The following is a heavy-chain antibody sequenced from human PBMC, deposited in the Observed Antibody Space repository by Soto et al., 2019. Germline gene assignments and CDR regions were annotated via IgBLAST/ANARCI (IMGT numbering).Heavy chain of an antibody. J-gene: IGHJ4*02. CDR3: ARDHVAYDSSGDFDY. V-gene: IGHV3-30-3*01. Sequence: QVQLVESGGGVVQPGRSLRLSCSASGFTFSRHAMHWVRQAPGKGLDWVAVISYDGSNKYYADSVKGRFTISRDNSKNTLYLQMNSLRAADTAVYYCARDHVAYDSSGDFDYWGQGTLVTVSS. CDR1: GFTFSRHA. D-gene: IGHD3-22*01. CDR2: ISYDGSNK.